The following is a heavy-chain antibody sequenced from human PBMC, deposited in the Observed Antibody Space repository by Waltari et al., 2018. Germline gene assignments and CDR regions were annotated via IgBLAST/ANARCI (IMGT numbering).Heavy chain of an antibody. Sequence: QVQLVQSGAEVKKPGSSVKVSCKASGGTFSSYAISWVRQAPGQGLEWMGRRNPRLGIANYSQKFQGRVTITADKSTSTAYMELSSLRSEDTAVYYCARVGAAAGYDAFDIWGQGTMVTVSS. CDR1: GGTFSSYA. CDR3: ARVGAAAGYDAFDI. CDR2: RNPRLGIA. J-gene: IGHJ3*02. D-gene: IGHD6-13*01. V-gene: IGHV1-69*04.